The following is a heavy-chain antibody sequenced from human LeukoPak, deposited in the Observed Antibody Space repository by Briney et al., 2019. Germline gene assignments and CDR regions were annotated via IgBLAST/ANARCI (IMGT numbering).Heavy chain of an antibody. V-gene: IGHV4-39*07. CDR2: IYYSGST. D-gene: IGHD3-22*01. CDR1: GGSISSSSYY. J-gene: IGHJ4*02. Sequence: SETLSLTCTVSGGSISSSSYYWGWIRQPPGKGLEWIGSIYYSGSTYYNPSPKSRVTISVDTSKNQFSLKLSSVTAADTAVYYCARGRGYYYDSSGFDYWGQGTLVTVSS. CDR3: ARGRGYYYDSSGFDY.